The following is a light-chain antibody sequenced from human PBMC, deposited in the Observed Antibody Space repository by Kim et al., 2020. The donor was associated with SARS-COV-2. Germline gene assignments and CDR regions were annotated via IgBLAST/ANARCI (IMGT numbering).Light chain of an antibody. CDR2: DVG. Sequence: QSALTQPASVSGSPGQSITISCTGTSSNVGGYNYVSWYQQHPGKAPKLMIYDVGTRPSGVSDRFSGSKSGNTASLTISGLQTEDEADYYCSSYTTTTTLVFGGGTKLTVL. J-gene: IGLJ2*01. V-gene: IGLV2-14*03. CDR1: SSNVGGYNY. CDR3: SSYTTTTTLV.